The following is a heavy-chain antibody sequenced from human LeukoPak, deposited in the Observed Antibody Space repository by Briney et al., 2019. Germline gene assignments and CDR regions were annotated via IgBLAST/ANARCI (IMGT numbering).Heavy chain of an antibody. CDR1: GGTFSSYA. D-gene: IGHD4-17*01. V-gene: IGHV1-69*05. Sequence: GSSVKVSCKASGGTFSSYAISWVRQAPGQGLEWMGGIIPIFGTANYAQKFQGRVTITTDESTSTAYTELSSLRSEDTAVYYCARENNGGYGDDAFDIWGQGTMVTVSS. CDR2: IIPIFGTA. J-gene: IGHJ3*02. CDR3: ARENNGGYGDDAFDI.